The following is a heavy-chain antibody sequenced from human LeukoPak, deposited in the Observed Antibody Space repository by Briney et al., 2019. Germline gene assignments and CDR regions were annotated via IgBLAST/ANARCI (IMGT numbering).Heavy chain of an antibody. D-gene: IGHD3-10*01. CDR3: ARTPGRVRGVIRLLGY. Sequence: ASVKVSCKASGYAFTGYYMHWVRPAPGQGLEWMGWINPNSGGTNYAQKFQGRVTMTRDTSISTAYMELSRLRSDDTAVYYCARTPGRVRGVIRLLGYWGQGTLVTVSS. J-gene: IGHJ4*02. CDR2: INPNSGGT. V-gene: IGHV1-2*02. CDR1: GYAFTGYY.